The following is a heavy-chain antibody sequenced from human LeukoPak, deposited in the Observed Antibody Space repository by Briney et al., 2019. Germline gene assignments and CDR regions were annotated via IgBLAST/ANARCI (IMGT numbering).Heavy chain of an antibody. V-gene: IGHV1-2*02. CDR1: GYSFTAYY. D-gene: IGHD3-16*01. CDR2: INPNSGDT. J-gene: IGHJ4*02. CDR3: AKDRGSYYRQDFDY. Sequence: ASVKVSCKASGYSFTAYYMHWVRQAPGQGAEGMGWINPNSGDTKYAQKFQGGVTMTRDTSISTVYMELSSLRSDDTAVYYCAKDRGSYYRQDFDYWGQGTLVTVSP.